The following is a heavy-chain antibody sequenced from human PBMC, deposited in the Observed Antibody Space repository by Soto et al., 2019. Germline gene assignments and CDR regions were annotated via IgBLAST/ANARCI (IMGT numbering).Heavy chain of an antibody. CDR2: ISSSSSYI. CDR1: GFTFSSYS. CDR3: ARQVRAAYNWFDP. D-gene: IGHD6-25*01. Sequence: TGGSLRLSCAASGFTFSSYSMNWVRQAPGKGLEWVSSISSSSSYIYYADSVKGRSTISRDNAKNSLYLQMNSLRAEDTAVYYCARQVRAAYNWFDPWGQGTLVTVSS. J-gene: IGHJ5*02. V-gene: IGHV3-21*01.